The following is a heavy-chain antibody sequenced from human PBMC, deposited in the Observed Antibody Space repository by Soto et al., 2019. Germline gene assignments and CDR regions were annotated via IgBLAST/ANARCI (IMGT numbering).Heavy chain of an antibody. V-gene: IGHV4-31*03. Sequence: TLSLTCTVSGGSVSSGSYYWSWIRQHPGKGPEWIGYIYYSGSTYYNPSLKSRVTISVDTSKNQFSLKLSSVTAADTAVYYCARGLPYYYDSSGSIDAFDIWGQGTMVTVSS. CDR1: GGSVSSGSYY. J-gene: IGHJ3*02. CDR3: ARGLPYYYDSSGSIDAFDI. CDR2: IYYSGST. D-gene: IGHD3-22*01.